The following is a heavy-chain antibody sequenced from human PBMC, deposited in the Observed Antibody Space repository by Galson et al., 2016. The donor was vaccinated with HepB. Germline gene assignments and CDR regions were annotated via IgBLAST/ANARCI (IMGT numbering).Heavy chain of an antibody. V-gene: IGHV1-18*01. CDR3: ARDVGTTGYYYYGMDV. CDR2: ISPYNGKT. CDR1: GYTFISYG. D-gene: IGHD1-26*01. Sequence: SVKVSCKASGYTFISYGINWVRQAPGQGLECMGWISPYNGKTNYAQKVQGRVTMTTDTSTSTAYLELRSLKSDDTAVYYCARDVGTTGYYYYGMDVWGQGTTVTVS. J-gene: IGHJ6*02.